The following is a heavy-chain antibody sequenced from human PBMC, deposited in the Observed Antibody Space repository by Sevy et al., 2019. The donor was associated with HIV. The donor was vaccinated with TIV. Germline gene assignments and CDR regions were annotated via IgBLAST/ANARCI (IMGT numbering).Heavy chain of an antibody. J-gene: IGHJ4*02. CDR2: IYYSGST. V-gene: IGHV4-31*03. CDR3: ARVTPSETEFWSGYYTFGAYFDY. Sequence: SETLSLTCTVSGGSISSGGYYWSWIRQHPGKGLEWIGYIYYSGSTYYNPSLKSRVTISVDTSRNQFSLKLRPVTAAGQVVYYCARVTPSETEFWSGYYTFGAYFDYWGQGTLVTVSS. D-gene: IGHD3-3*01. CDR1: GGSISSGGYY.